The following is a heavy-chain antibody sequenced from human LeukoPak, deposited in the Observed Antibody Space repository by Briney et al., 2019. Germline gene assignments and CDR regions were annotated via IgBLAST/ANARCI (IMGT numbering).Heavy chain of an antibody. J-gene: IGHJ6*02. CDR2: ISRNSGAI. CDR1: AFTFDDYA. CDR3: AKGRGKRYYYYGMDV. V-gene: IGHV3-9*01. Sequence: GGSLRLSCAASAFTFDDYAMHWVRQAPGKGLEWVSGISRNSGAIGYADSVKGRFTISRDNAKNSLFLQMNSLQDEDTALYFCAKGRGKRYYYYGMDVWGQGTTVTVSS.